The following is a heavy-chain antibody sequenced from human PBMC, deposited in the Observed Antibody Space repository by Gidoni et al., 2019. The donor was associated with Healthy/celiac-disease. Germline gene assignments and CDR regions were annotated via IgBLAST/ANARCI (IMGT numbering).Heavy chain of an antibody. Sequence: EVQLGESGGGLVQPGRSLRLSCTDPGFTCRDYAMSGFRLGPGKGLEWVGFIRSKADGGTTESAASVKGRFTISRDDSKSIAYLQMNSLKTADPAVYSCTRYLLGRFLGGGMDVWRQGTTVTVSS. D-gene: IGHD3-3*01. CDR1: GFTCRDYA. CDR3: TRYLLGRFLGGGMDV. J-gene: IGHJ6*02. CDR2: IRSKADGGTT. V-gene: IGHV3-49*03.